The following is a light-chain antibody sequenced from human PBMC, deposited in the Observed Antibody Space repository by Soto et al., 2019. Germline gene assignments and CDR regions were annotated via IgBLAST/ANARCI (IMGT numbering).Light chain of an antibody. CDR3: QQYGSTPLT. Sequence: EIVLTQSPGTLSLSPGERATLSCRASQSVGNNYLAWYQQKPGQAPRFLIYDASCRATGIPDRFSGSESGTDCTLTISRLEPEDFAVYYCQQYGSTPLTFGGGTKVEIK. J-gene: IGKJ4*01. CDR2: DAS. V-gene: IGKV3-20*01. CDR1: QSVGNNY.